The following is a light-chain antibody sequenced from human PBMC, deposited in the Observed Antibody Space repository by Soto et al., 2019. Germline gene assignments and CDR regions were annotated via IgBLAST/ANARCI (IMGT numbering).Light chain of an antibody. CDR3: SSYTSSNSLV. CDR1: SGDVGGYNY. J-gene: IGLJ2*01. CDR2: EVS. V-gene: IGLV2-14*01. Sequence: QSALTQPASVSGSPGQSITISCTGTSGDVGGYNYVSWYQQHPGKAPKLMIYEVSNRPSGVSNRFSGSKSGNTASLTISGLHAEDEADYYCSSYTSSNSLVFGGGTKLTVL.